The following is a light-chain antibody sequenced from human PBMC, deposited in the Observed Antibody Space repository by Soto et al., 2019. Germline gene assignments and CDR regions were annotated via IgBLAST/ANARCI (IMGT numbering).Light chain of an antibody. CDR3: SSYTTSSTLYV. J-gene: IGLJ1*01. V-gene: IGLV2-14*01. CDR2: DVS. Sequence: LTQPASVSGSPGQSITISCTGTSSDVGAYNYVSWYQQHPGKAPKLMIYDVSNRPSGVSNRFSGSKSGNTASLTISGLQAEDEADYYCSSYTTSSTLYVFGTGTKVTVL. CDR1: SSDVGAYNY.